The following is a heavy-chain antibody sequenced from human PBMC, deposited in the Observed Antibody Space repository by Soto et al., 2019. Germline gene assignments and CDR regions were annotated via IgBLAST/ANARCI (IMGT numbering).Heavy chain of an antibody. J-gene: IGHJ4*01. CDR2: ISYDGSNK. V-gene: IGHV3-30-3*01. D-gene: IGHD3-10*01. Sequence: QVQLVESGGGVVQPGRSLRLSCAASGFTFSSYAMHWVRQAPGKGLEWVAVISYDGSNKYHADSVKVRFTISRDNSKNTLYQQMNSLRAEDTAVFYCARDIGKYGIDYWGQGTLATVSS. CDR1: GFTFSSYA. CDR3: ARDIGKYGIDY.